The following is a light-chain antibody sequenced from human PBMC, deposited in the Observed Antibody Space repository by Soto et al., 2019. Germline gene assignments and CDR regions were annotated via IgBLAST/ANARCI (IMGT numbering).Light chain of an antibody. CDR3: QTWGTGIWV. Sequence: QPVLTQSPSASASLGASVKLTCTLSSGHSSYAIAWHQQQPEKGPRYLMKLNSDGSHSKGDGIPDRFSGSSSGAERYLTISSRQSEDEADYYCQTWGTGIWVFGGGTKLTV. CDR2: LNSDGSH. J-gene: IGLJ3*02. V-gene: IGLV4-69*01. CDR1: SGHSSYA.